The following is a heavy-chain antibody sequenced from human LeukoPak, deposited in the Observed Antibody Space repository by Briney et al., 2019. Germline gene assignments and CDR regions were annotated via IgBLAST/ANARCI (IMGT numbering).Heavy chain of an antibody. CDR2: IYSDNT. J-gene: IGHJ4*02. V-gene: IGHV3-66*03. D-gene: IGHD5-24*01. Sequence: GGSLRLSCTVSGFTVSSNSMSWVRQAPGKGLEWVSFIYSDNTHYSDSVKGRFTISRDNSKNTMFLQMNSLRAEDTAVYYCASQDGYNLRETYYLDYWGQGTLATVSS. CDR1: GFTVSSNS. CDR3: ASQDGYNLRETYYLDY.